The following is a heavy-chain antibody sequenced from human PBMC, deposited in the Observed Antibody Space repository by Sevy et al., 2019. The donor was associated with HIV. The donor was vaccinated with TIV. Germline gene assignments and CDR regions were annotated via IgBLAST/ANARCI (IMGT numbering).Heavy chain of an antibody. CDR3: ARPRYDFWSGYDYYGMDV. V-gene: IGHV5-51*01. CDR1: GYSFTSYW. J-gene: IGHJ6*02. CDR2: IYPGDSDT. Sequence: GESLKISCKGSGYSFTSYWIGWVRQMPGKGLEWMGIIYPGDSDTRYSPSFQGQVTIPADKSISTAYLQWSSLKASDSAMYYCARPRYDFWSGYDYYGMDVWGQGTTVTVSS. D-gene: IGHD3-3*01.